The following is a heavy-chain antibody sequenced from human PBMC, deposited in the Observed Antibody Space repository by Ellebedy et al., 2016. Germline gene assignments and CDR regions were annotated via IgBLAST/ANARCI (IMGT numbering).Heavy chain of an antibody. CDR1: GYSFTSYW. V-gene: IGHV5-10-1*01. D-gene: IGHD5-12*01. J-gene: IGHJ6*02. Sequence: GESLKISXKGSGYSFTSYWISWVRQMPGKGLEWMGRIDPSDSYTNYSPSFQGHVTISADKSISTAYLQWSSLKASDTAMYYCARQPGGYVGAYYYYGMDVWGQGTTVTVSS. CDR3: ARQPGGYVGAYYYYGMDV. CDR2: IDPSDSYT.